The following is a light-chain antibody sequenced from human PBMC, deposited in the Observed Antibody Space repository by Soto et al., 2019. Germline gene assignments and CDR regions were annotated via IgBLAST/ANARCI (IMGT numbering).Light chain of an antibody. Sequence: QSALTQPPSASGSPGQSVTISCTGTSSDVGGYNYVSWYQQYPGKAPKLMIYEVSKRPSGVPDRFSGSKSANTASLTVSGLQAEDEADYYCSSYAGINSVFGGGTKLTVL. V-gene: IGLV2-8*01. CDR2: EVS. J-gene: IGLJ2*01. CDR3: SSYAGINSV. CDR1: SSDVGGYNY.